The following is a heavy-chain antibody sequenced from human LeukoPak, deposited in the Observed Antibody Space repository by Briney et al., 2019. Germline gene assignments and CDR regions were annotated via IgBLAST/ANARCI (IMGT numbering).Heavy chain of an antibody. Sequence: ASVKVSCKASGYTFTGYYMHWVRQAPGQGLEWMGWINPNNGGTNYAQKFQGRVTMTRDTSISTAYMELSRLRSDDTAVYYWARAQKGSLWFGEQQYYYYMDVWGKGTTVTVSS. CDR1: GYTFTGYY. CDR3: ARAQKGSLWFGEQQYYYYMDV. J-gene: IGHJ6*03. CDR2: INPNNGGT. V-gene: IGHV1-2*02. D-gene: IGHD3-10*01.